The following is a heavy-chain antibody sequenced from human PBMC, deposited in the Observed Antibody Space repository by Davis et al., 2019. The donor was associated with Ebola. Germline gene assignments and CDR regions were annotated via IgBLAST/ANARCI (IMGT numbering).Heavy chain of an antibody. Sequence: AASVKVSCKASGGTFSSYAISWVRQAPGQGLEWMGGIIPIFGTANYAQKFQGRVTITADESTSTAYMELSSLRSEDTAVYYCARGGISMIVVPRDYYYGVDVWGQGTTVTVSS. CDR2: IIPIFGTA. V-gene: IGHV1-69*13. J-gene: IGHJ6*02. CDR3: ARGGISMIVVPRDYYYGVDV. CDR1: GGTFSSYA. D-gene: IGHD3-22*01.